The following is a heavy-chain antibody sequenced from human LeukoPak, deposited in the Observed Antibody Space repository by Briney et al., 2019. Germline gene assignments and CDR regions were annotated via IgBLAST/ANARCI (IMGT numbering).Heavy chain of an antibody. CDR1: GFTFSSYA. V-gene: IGHV3-64*01. CDR2: ISSNGGST. CDR3: ASGGRYCSSTSCSTVLGY. D-gene: IGHD2-2*02. Sequence: PGGSLRLSCAASGFTFSSYAMHWVRQAPGKGLEYVSAISSNGGSTYYANSVKGRSTISRDNSKNTLYLQMGSLRAEDMAVYYCASGGRYCSSTSCSTVLGYWGQGTLVTVSS. J-gene: IGHJ4*02.